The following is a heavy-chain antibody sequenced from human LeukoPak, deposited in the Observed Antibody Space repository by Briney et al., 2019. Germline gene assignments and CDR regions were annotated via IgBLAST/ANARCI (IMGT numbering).Heavy chain of an antibody. CDR3: ARETYDSSGYYEDY. V-gene: IGHV1-2*02. D-gene: IGHD3-22*01. J-gene: IGHJ4*02. Sequence: GASVKVSCKASGYTFTGYYMHWVRQAPGQGLEWMGWINPNSGGTNYAQKFQGRVTMTRDTSISTAYMELSRLRSDDTAVYYCARETYDSSGYYEDYWGQGTLVTVSS. CDR2: INPNSGGT. CDR1: GYTFTGYY.